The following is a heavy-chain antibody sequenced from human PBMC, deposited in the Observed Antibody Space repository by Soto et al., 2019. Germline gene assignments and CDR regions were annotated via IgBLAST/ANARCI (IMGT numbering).Heavy chain of an antibody. V-gene: IGHV1-18*01. CDR3: ARDWRAVAPIYYFDY. D-gene: IGHD6-19*01. J-gene: IGHJ4*02. Sequence: GASVKVSCKASGYTFTSCGISWVRQAPGQGLEWMGWISAYNGNTNYAQKLQGRVTMTTDTSTSTAYMELRSLRSDDTAGYYCARDWRAVAPIYYFDYWGQGTLVTVSS. CDR1: GYTFTSCG. CDR2: ISAYNGNT.